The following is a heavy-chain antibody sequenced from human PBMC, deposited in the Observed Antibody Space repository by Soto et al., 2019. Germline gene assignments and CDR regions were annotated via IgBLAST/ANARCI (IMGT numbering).Heavy chain of an antibody. CDR2: INHSGST. Sequence: PSETLSLTCAVYDGSFSGYYWSWIRQPPGKGLEWIGEINHSGSTNYNPSLKSRVTISVDTSKNQFSLKLSSVTAADTAVYYCARGRGVVVYYYYYGMDVWGQGTTVTVSS. D-gene: IGHD2-2*01. V-gene: IGHV4-34*01. J-gene: IGHJ6*02. CDR1: DGSFSGYY. CDR3: ARGRGVVVYYYYYGMDV.